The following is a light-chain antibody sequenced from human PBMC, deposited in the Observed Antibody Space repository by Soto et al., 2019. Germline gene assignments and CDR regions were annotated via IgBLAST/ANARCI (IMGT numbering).Light chain of an antibody. V-gene: IGLV2-8*01. J-gene: IGLJ1*01. CDR1: SGDVGGYNY. Sequence: QSALTQPPSASGSPGQSVTISCTGTSGDVGGYNYVSWYQQHPVKAPKLMIFEVSERPSGVPDRFSASKSGNTASLTVSGLQAEDEADYYCSSYAGSNNYVFGTGTKVTVL. CDR3: SSYAGSNNYV. CDR2: EVS.